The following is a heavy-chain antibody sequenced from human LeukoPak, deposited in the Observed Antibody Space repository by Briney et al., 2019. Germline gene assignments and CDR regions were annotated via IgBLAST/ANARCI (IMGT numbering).Heavy chain of an antibody. CDR3: ARGQNSAFDV. CDR2: TYYGSN. D-gene: IGHD1-7*01. CDR1: GDSVSRSGVA. J-gene: IGHJ3*01. Sequence: SQTLSLTCDISGDSVSRSGVAWNWIRQSPSRGLEWLGRTYYGSNEYSVSMRGRITIGTDASINHFSLQLNSMTPDDTAMYYCARGQNSAFDVWSQGTMVTVSS. V-gene: IGHV6-1*01.